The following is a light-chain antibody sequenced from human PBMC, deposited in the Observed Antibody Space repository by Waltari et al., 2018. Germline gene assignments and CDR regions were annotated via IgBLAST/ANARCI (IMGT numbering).Light chain of an antibody. CDR2: WAS. J-gene: IGKJ1*01. CDR3: QQYYSTPPT. CDR1: QSVLYSSNNKNY. Sequence: DIVMTQSPDSLDVSLGERATINCKSSQSVLYSSNNKNYLAWYQQKPGQPPKLLICWASIRESGVPDRFSGSGSGTDFTLTISSLQAEDVAVYYCQQYYSTPPTFGQGTKVEIK. V-gene: IGKV4-1*01.